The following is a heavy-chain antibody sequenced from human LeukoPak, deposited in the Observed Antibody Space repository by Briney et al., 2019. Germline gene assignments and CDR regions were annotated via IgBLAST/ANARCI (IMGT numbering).Heavy chain of an antibody. CDR2: ISTGGST. Sequence: PSETLSLTCTISRGSISTYYWSWIRQPPGKGLEWIGHISTGGSTNYNPSLKSRVTISVDTSKNQFSLNLSSVTAADTAVYYCARRRTTGTTGYFDYWGQGTLVTVSS. V-gene: IGHV4-4*09. J-gene: IGHJ4*02. CDR1: RGSISTYY. D-gene: IGHD1-1*01. CDR3: ARRRTTGTTGYFDY.